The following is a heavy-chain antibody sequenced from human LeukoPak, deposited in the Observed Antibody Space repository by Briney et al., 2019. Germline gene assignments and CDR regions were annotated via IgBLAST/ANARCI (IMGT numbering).Heavy chain of an antibody. V-gene: IGHV4-59*08. CDR2: IYYSGST. Sequence: SEILSLTCTVSGGSISSYYWSWIRQPPGKGLEWIGYIYYSGSTNYNPSLKSRVTISVDTSKNQFSLKLSSVTAADTAVYYCAGTGYDSSETWGQGTLVTVSS. D-gene: IGHD3-22*01. J-gene: IGHJ5*02. CDR3: AGTGYDSSET. CDR1: GGSISSYY.